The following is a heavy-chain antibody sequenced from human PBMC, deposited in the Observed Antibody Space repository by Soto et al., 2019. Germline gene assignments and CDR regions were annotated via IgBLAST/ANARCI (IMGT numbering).Heavy chain of an antibody. J-gene: IGHJ6*02. V-gene: IGHV1-46*01. Sequence: ASVKVSCKASGYTFTSYYMHWVRQAPGQGLEWMGIINPSGGSTSYAQKFQGRVTMTRDTSTSTVYMELSSLRSEDTAVYYCAREKGYDYVWGSYAPYYYYGMDAWGQGTTVTVSS. CDR1: GYTFTSYY. CDR2: INPSGGST. D-gene: IGHD3-16*01. CDR3: AREKGYDYVWGSYAPYYYYGMDA.